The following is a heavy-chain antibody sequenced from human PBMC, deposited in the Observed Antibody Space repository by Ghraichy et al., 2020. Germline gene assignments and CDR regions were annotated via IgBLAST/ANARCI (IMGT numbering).Heavy chain of an antibody. CDR1: GFTFDDYA. CDR2: ISGDGGST. V-gene: IGHV3-43*02. D-gene: IGHD2-15*01. Sequence: AGSLRLSCAASGFTFDDYAMHWVRQAPGKGLEWVSLISGDGGSTYYADSVKGRFTISRDNSKHSLYLQMNSLRTEDTALYYCAKDIGGAATVSDAFDIWGQGTMVTVSS. CDR3: AKDIGGAATVSDAFDI. J-gene: IGHJ3*02.